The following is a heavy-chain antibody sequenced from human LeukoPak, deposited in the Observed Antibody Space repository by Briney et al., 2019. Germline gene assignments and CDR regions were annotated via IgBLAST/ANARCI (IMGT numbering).Heavy chain of an antibody. Sequence: GGSLRLSCAASGFTFSSYAISWVRQAPGKGLEWVSAISGSGGSTYYADSVKGRFTISRDNSKNTLYLQMNSLRAEDTAVYYCAKGQIQLWLVDPLDVWGQGTTVTVSS. V-gene: IGHV3-23*01. CDR1: GFTFSSYA. CDR3: AKGQIQLWLVDPLDV. J-gene: IGHJ6*02. CDR2: ISGSGGST. D-gene: IGHD5-18*01.